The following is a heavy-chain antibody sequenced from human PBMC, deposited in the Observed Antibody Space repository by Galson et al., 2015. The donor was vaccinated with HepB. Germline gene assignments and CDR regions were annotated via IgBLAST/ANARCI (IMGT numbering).Heavy chain of an antibody. D-gene: IGHD6-19*01. Sequence: SVKVSCKASGGTFSSYAISWVRQAPGQGLEWMGRIIPILGIANYAQKFQGRVTITADKSTSTAYMELSSLRSEDTAVYYCARGGAVAKNPYGMDVWGQGTTVTVSS. V-gene: IGHV1-69*04. J-gene: IGHJ6*02. CDR3: ARGGAVAKNPYGMDV. CDR2: IIPILGIA. CDR1: GGTFSSYA.